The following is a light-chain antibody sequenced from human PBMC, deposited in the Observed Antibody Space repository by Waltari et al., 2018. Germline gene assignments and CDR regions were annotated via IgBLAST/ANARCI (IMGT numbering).Light chain of an antibody. Sequence: EIVLTQSPGTLSLSPGEGATLSCRASQGFSTSYLAWYQQKPGQAPRLPIYGASTRATGIPDRFSGSGSGTDFTLAITRLEPEDFAVYYCQQYGSTPYTFGQGTKLEIK. J-gene: IGKJ2*01. CDR1: QGFSTSY. V-gene: IGKV3-20*01. CDR3: QQYGSTPYT. CDR2: GAS.